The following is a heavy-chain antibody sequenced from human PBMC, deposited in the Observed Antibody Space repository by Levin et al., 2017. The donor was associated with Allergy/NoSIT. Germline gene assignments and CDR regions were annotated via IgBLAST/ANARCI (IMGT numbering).Heavy chain of an antibody. J-gene: IGHJ3*02. CDR1: GYTFTSYG. CDR3: ARDATAVKDS. CDR2: ISAYNGNT. V-gene: IGHV1-18*01. Sequence: GESLKISCKASGYTFTSYGISWVRQAPGQGLEWMGWISAYNGNTNYAQKLQGRVTMTTDTSTSTAYMELRSLRSDDTAVYYCARDATAVKDSWGQGTMVTVSS. D-gene: IGHD6-19*01.